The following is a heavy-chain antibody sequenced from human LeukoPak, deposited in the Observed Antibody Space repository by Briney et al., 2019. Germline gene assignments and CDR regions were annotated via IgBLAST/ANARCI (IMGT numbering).Heavy chain of an antibody. CDR1: XYTLTXLS. CDR3: ATVQVLYYFDY. V-gene: IGHV1-24*01. J-gene: IGHJ4*02. D-gene: IGHD1-1*01. Sequence: VTVSCXVSXYTLTXLSMHWVRQAPGKGLEWMGGFYPEDGETIYAQTFQGRVTMTEDTSTDTAYMELSSLRSEDTAVYYCATVQVLYYFDYWGQGTLVTVSS. CDR2: FYPEDGET.